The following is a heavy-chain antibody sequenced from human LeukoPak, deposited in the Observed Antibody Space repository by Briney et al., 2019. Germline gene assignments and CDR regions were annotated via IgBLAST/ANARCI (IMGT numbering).Heavy chain of an antibody. J-gene: IGHJ6*02. Sequence: KPSETLSLTCAVYGGSFSGYYWSWIRQPPGKGLEWIGEINHSGSTNYNPSLKSRVTISVDTSKNQFSLKLSSVTAADTAVYYCASFAMVRGGHYYYYGMDVWGQGTTVTVSS. CDR2: INHSGST. D-gene: IGHD3-10*01. CDR1: GGSFSGYY. CDR3: ASFAMVRGGHYYYYGMDV. V-gene: IGHV4-34*01.